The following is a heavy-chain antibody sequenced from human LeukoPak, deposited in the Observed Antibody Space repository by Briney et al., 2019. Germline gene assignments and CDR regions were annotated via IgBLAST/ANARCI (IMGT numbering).Heavy chain of an antibody. CDR2: LSNSGGSGGTT. Sequence: GGSLRLSCAASGFTFSTYAMSWVRQAPGRGLEWVSALSNSGGSGGTTYFADSVKGRFSISRDNSKSTLYLQLSSLTAEDTAVYYCAKAMSTDHYDSKGFYRVDFDSWGQGTLVTVSS. D-gene: IGHD3-22*01. V-gene: IGHV3-23*01. J-gene: IGHJ4*02. CDR3: AKAMSTDHYDSKGFYRVDFDS. CDR1: GFTFSTYA.